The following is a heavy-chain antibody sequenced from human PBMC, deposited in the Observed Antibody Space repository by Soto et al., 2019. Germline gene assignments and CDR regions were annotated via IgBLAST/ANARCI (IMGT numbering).Heavy chain of an antibody. CDR1: GFTFSSYA. J-gene: IGHJ4*02. Sequence: PGGSLRLSCAASGFTFSSYAMSWVRQAPGKGLEWVSGISGSGGTTYYADSVKGRFTISRDNSKNTLYLQMNILRAEDAAIYYCAKGIKSSGYYFDCWGQGTLVTVSS. CDR3: AKGIKSSGYYFDC. V-gene: IGHV3-23*01. CDR2: ISGSGGTT. D-gene: IGHD3-22*01.